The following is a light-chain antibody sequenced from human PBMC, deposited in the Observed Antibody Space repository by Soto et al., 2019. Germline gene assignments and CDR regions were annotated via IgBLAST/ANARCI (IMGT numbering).Light chain of an antibody. J-gene: IGKJ1*01. V-gene: IGKV3-20*01. CDR1: QSVSSSY. Sequence: EIVLTQSPGTLSLSPGERATLSCRASQSVSSSYVAWYQQKPGQAPRLLMYDASSRATGIPDRFSGSGSVTDFTLTISRLGPEDFAVDYCQQYGSSPWTFGPGTKVEI. CDR3: QQYGSSPWT. CDR2: DAS.